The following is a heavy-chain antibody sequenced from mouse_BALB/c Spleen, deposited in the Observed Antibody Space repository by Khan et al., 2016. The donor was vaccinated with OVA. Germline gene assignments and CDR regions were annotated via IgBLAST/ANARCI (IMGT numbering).Heavy chain of an antibody. CDR3: ARQNYYGYALDY. CDR2: ISYSGAT. J-gene: IGHJ4*01. Sequence: EVQLQESGPSLVKPSQSLSLTCTVTGYSITSNYAWSWIRQFPGSKLEWMGYISYSGATNYNPSLKSRISVTRDTSENQFLLQLSSVTAEDTATYFCARQNYYGYALDYWGPGTSVTVSS. V-gene: IGHV3-2*02. CDR1: GYSITSNYA. D-gene: IGHD1-1*01.